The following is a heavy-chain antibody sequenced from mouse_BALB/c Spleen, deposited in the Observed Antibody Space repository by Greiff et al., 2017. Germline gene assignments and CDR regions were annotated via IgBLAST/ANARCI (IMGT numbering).Heavy chain of an antibody. V-gene: IGHV2-6-7*01. D-gene: IGHD1-2*01. CDR3: ARGKLLRLHDYYAMDY. CDR1: GFSLTGYG. J-gene: IGHJ4*01. Sequence: QVQLKQSGPGLVAPSQSLSITCTVSGFSLTGYGVNWVRQPPGKGLEWLGMIWGDGSTDYNSALKSRLSISKDNSKSQVFLKMNSLQTDDTARYYCARGKLLRLHDYYAMDYWGQGTSVTVSS. CDR2: IWGDGST.